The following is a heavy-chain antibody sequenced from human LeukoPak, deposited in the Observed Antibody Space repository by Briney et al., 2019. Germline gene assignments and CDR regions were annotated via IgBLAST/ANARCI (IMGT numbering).Heavy chain of an antibody. J-gene: IGHJ4*02. CDR1: GFTFSSYV. CDR3: AREIGWSTTRLDY. V-gene: IGHV3-30-3*01. CDR2: ISYDGSNK. Sequence: GRSLRLSCAASGFTFSSYVMHWVRQAPGKGLEWVAVISYDGSNKYYADSVKGRFTISRDNSKNTLYLQMNSLRAEDTAVYYCAREIGWSTTRLDYWGQGTLVTVSS. D-gene: IGHD2-15*01.